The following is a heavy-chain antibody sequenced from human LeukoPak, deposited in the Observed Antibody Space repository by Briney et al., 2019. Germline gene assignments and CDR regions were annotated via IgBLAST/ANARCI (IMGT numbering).Heavy chain of an antibody. J-gene: IGHJ5*02. D-gene: IGHD2-15*01. CDR1: GGSISSSNW. CDR3: ARARGYCSGGSCYGAGYWFDP. V-gene: IGHV4-4*02. CDR2: IYHSGST. Sequence: PSGTLSLTCAVSGGSISSSNWWSWVRQPPGKGLEWIGEIYHSGSTNYNPSLKSRVTISVDKSKNQFSLKLSSVTAADTAVYYCARARGYCSGGSCYGAGYWFDPWGQGTLVTVSS.